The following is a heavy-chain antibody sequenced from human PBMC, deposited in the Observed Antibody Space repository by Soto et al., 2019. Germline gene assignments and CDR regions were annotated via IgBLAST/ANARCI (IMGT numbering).Heavy chain of an antibody. CDR3: ARDIGGYYYYYGMDV. D-gene: IGHD2-15*01. CDR1: GFTFSSYA. Sequence: QRLSCAASGFTFSSYAMHWVRQAPGKGLEWVAVISYDGSNKYYADSVKGRFTISRDNSKNTLYLQMNSLRAEGTAVYYCARDIGGYYYYYGMDVWGQGTTVTVSS. V-gene: IGHV3-30-3*01. J-gene: IGHJ6*02. CDR2: ISYDGSNK.